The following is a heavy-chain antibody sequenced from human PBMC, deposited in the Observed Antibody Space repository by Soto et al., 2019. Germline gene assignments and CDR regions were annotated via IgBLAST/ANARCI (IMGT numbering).Heavy chain of an antibody. D-gene: IGHD6-13*01. CDR3: ASTYSSSWHNYYYYGMDV. V-gene: IGHV1-69*06. J-gene: IGHJ6*02. CDR2: IIPIFGTA. Sequence: QVQLVQSGAEVKKPGSSVKVSCKASGGTFSSYAISWVRQAPGQGLEWMGGIIPIFGTANYAQKFQGRVTITADKSTSTAYMELSSLRSEDTAVYYCASTYSSSWHNYYYYGMDVWGQGTTVTVSS. CDR1: GGTFSSYA.